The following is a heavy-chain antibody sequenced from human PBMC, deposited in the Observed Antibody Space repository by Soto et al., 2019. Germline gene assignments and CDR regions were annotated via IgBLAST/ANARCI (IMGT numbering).Heavy chain of an antibody. CDR2: TNSDGSST. CDR1: GFTFSSYW. CDR3: ASEPIYIAVAGTYYYYDMDD. J-gene: IGHJ6*02. Sequence: ESLRLSCAASGFTFSSYWMHWVRQAAGKGLAWVSRTNSDGSSTSYADSVRGRFTISGDNAKNPLLQKMNSLRAEDMAVHYCASEPIYIAVAGTYYYYDMDDWGQGTTVTVSS. V-gene: IGHV3-74*01. D-gene: IGHD6-19*01.